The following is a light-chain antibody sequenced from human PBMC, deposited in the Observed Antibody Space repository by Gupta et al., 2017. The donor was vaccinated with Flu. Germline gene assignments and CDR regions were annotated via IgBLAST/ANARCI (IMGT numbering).Light chain of an antibody. CDR3: QQYGSPPT. V-gene: IGKV3-20*01. Sequence: PGTLSLSPGERATLSCRASQTISSSYLAWYQQKPGQAPRLLIYGDSTEATGVPHRFSGTGSGTDFTLIINGLEPEDFAVYYCQQYGSPPTFGGGTKVEI. CDR1: QTISSSY. J-gene: IGKJ4*01. CDR2: GDS.